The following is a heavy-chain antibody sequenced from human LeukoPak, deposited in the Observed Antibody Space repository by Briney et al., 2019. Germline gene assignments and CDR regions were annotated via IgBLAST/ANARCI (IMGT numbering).Heavy chain of an antibody. J-gene: IGHJ4*02. CDR3: AKDNGYYGSGSYPDY. V-gene: IGHV3-30*02. CDR1: GFTFSNSG. CDR2: IRYDGSNK. Sequence: PGGSLRLSCAASGFTFSNSGMTWVRQAPGKGLEWVAFIRYDGSNKYYADSVKGRFTISRDNSKNTLYLQMNSLRAEDTAVYYCAKDNGYYGSGSYPDYWGQGTLVTVSS. D-gene: IGHD3-10*01.